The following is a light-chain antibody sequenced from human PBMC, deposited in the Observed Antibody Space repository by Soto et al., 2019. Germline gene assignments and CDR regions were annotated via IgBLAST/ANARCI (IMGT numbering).Light chain of an antibody. Sequence: QSVLTQPPSVSGAPGQRVTISCTGSSSNIGADYDVHWYQQFPGTAPKVLIYGNRNRPSGVPDRFSGSKSGNTASLTISGLQAEDEADYYCSSYTSSSPVVFGGGTKLTVL. J-gene: IGLJ2*01. CDR3: SSYTSSSPVV. V-gene: IGLV1-40*01. CDR1: SSNIGADYD. CDR2: GNR.